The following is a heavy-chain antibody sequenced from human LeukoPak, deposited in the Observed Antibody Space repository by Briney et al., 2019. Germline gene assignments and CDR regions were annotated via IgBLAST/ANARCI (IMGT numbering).Heavy chain of an antibody. J-gene: IGHJ4*02. CDR1: GFTFKDFY. D-gene: IGHD1-1*01. Sequence: GGSLRLSCAASGFTFKDFYMSWVRQAPGKGLEWVSYINHLGSQIDYADSVKGRFTISRDNAKNSLSLQMNNLSVDDTAVYYCVRARFTTFVYYWGQGTLVTVSS. CDR2: INHLGSQI. V-gene: IGHV3-11*01. CDR3: VRARFTTFVYY.